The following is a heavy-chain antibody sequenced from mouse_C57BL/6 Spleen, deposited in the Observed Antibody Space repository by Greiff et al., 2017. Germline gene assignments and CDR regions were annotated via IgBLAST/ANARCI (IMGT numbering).Heavy chain of an antibody. J-gene: IGHJ1*03. Sequence: HVQLQQPGAELVKPGASVQLSCKASGYTFTSYWMHWVKQRPGRGLAWIGRLAPNSGGTTYNEKFKSKATLTVDKPSSTAYMQLSSLTSEDSAVYYCARAEVYYGSSYWYFDVWGTGTTVTVAS. V-gene: IGHV1-72*01. CDR3: ARAEVYYGSSYWYFDV. CDR1: GYTFTSYW. CDR2: LAPNSGGT. D-gene: IGHD1-1*01.